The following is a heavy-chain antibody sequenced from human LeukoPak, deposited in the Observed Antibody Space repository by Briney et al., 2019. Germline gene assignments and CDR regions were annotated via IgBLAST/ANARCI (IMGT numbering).Heavy chain of an antibody. J-gene: IGHJ4*02. D-gene: IGHD3-10*01. CDR1: GFTFDDYA. CDR2: ISWSSGSI. CDR3: AKSYFSSRGLGGPFDY. V-gene: IGHV3-9*03. Sequence: GRSLRLSCAASGFTFDDYAMHWVRQAPGKGLEWVSGISWSSGSIGYADSVKGRFTISRDNAKNSLYLQMNSLRAEDMALYYCAKSYFSSRGLGGPFDYWGQGTLVTVSS.